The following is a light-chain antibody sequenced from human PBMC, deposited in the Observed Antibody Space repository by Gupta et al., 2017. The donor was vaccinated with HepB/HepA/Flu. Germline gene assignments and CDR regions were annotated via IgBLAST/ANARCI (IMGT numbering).Light chain of an antibody. CDR2: SAS. J-gene: IGKJ3*01. V-gene: IGKV1-12*01. CDR1: QDISKW. CDR3: QHGDSSPFT. Sequence: DIQMTQSPSSVSASVGDRVTITCRASQDISKWLAWYQQKPGKAPELLIFSASKVQTGVPSRFSGIGSGTDFTLTISSLQPEDFATYYCQHGDSSPFTFGHGTKVDI.